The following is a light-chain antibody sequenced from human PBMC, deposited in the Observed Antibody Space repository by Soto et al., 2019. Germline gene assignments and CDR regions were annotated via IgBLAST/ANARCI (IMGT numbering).Light chain of an antibody. CDR2: GAS. Sequence: EIVLTQSPGTLSLSPGERATLSCRASQSVSSSYLAWYQQKPGQAPRLLIYGASSRATGIPDRFSGSGSGTDFTLTISRLEPEDFAVYYCQQYGSSPFPXGAGPKVAIK. J-gene: IGKJ4*01. V-gene: IGKV3-20*01. CDR3: QQYGSSPFP. CDR1: QSVSSSY.